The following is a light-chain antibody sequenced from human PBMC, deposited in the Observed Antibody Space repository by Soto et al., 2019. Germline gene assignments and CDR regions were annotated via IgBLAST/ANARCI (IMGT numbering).Light chain of an antibody. J-gene: IGKJ3*01. CDR1: QGINNY. Sequence: DIQMTQSPSSLSASIGDRVTITCRASQGINNYLAWYQQKPGKPPVFLIYDASTLQSGVPSRFSGSGSGTDFTLTINRLQPEDVATSYCQNYDSLPVTFGPGTKVEIK. CDR3: QNYDSLPVT. V-gene: IGKV1-27*01. CDR2: DAS.